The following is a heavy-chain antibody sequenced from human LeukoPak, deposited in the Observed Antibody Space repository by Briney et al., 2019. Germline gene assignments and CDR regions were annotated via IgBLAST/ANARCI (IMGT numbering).Heavy chain of an antibody. Sequence: GGSLRLSCAASGFSFTNYAMSWVRQAPARGPEWVSSIRGGGETYYADSVKGRFTISRDNSKNTLYLQMNSLRAEDTAVYYCAKDRNRGYSGSFDYWGQGTLVTVSS. J-gene: IGHJ4*02. CDR3: AKDRNRGYSGSFDY. D-gene: IGHD5-12*01. CDR2: IRGGGET. V-gene: IGHV3-23*01. CDR1: GFSFTNYA.